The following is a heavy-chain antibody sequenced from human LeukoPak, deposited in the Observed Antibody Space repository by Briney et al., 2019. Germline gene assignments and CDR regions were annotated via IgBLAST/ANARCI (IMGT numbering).Heavy chain of an antibody. Sequence: GGSLRLSCAASGFTFSSYSMNWVRQAPGKGLEWVSSISSSSSYIYYADSVKGRFTISRDNAKNSLYLQMNSLRAEDTAVYYCARALHDYGDYGNSDAFDIWGQGTMVTVSS. CDR2: ISSSSSYI. J-gene: IGHJ3*02. CDR1: GFTFSSYS. CDR3: ARALHDYGDYGNSDAFDI. D-gene: IGHD4-17*01. V-gene: IGHV3-21*01.